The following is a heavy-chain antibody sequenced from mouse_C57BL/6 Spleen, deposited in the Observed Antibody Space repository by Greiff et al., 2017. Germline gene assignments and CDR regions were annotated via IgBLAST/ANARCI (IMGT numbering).Heavy chain of an antibody. D-gene: IGHD1-1*01. CDR2: IGPGSGST. CDR1: GYTFTDYY. V-gene: IGHV1-77*01. CDR3: TSIYWDYFDY. J-gene: IGHJ2*01. Sequence: VQLQESGAELVKPGASVKISCKASGYTFTDYYINWVKQRPGQGLEWIGKIGPGSGSTYYNEKFKGKAILTADKSSSTAYMELRSLTSEDSAVYYCTSIYWDYFDYWGQGTTLTVSS.